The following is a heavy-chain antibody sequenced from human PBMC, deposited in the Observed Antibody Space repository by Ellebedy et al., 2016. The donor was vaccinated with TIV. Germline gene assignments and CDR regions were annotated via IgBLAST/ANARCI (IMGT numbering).Heavy chain of an antibody. Sequence: MPSETLSLTCTVSGGSISSSVYYWGWIRQPPGKGLEWIGSIYYSGSTHYNPSLKSQITISLDTAKNQFSLRLDSVNAADTAVYYCARDPISGGEWGQGTLVTVSS. CDR3: ARDPISGGE. V-gene: IGHV4-39*02. J-gene: IGHJ4*02. CDR1: GGSISSSVYY. D-gene: IGHD3-10*01. CDR2: IYYSGST.